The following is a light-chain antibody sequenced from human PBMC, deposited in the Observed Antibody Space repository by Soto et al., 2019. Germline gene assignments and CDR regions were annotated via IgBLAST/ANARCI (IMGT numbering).Light chain of an antibody. CDR3: AAWDESLNGWV. Sequence: QSVLTQAPSASGTPGQRVTISCSGSSSNIGSNTVTWYQQVPGTAPKLLIYSNDQRPSGVPDRFSGSKSGTSASLAIAGLQSEDEADYYCAAWDESLNGWVFGGGTKVTVL. CDR2: SND. V-gene: IGLV1-44*01. CDR1: SSNIGSNT. J-gene: IGLJ3*02.